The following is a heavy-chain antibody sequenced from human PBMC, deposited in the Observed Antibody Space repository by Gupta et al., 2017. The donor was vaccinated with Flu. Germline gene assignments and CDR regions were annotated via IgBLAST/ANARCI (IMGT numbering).Heavy chain of an antibody. J-gene: IGHJ5*02. CDR2: IYYSGSI. V-gene: IGHV4-59*08. CDR3: ARRVDETGTRVIEGNWLDP. CDR1: GGSITSSS. Sequence: QVQLQESGPGLVKPSETLSLTCSVSGGSITSSSWNWIRQPPGKGLEWIGRIYYSGSISYNPSFKSRVTISVDMSKNQLSLRLSSVTAADTAVYYCARRVDETGTRVIEGNWLDPWGQGTPVTVSS. D-gene: IGHD3-22*01.